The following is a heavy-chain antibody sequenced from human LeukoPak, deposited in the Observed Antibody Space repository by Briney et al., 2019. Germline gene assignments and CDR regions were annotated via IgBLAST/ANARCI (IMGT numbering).Heavy chain of an antibody. CDR1: GYTFTSYP. CDR3: ARESSWHHFDY. Sequence: ASVKVSCKASGYTFTSYPMNWVRQAPGQGLEWMGWINTNTGTPTYAQGFTGRFVFSLDTSVSTAYLQISSLKADDTAVYYCARESSWHHFDYWGQGSLVTVSS. CDR2: INTNTGTP. V-gene: IGHV7-4-1*02. D-gene: IGHD6-13*01. J-gene: IGHJ4*02.